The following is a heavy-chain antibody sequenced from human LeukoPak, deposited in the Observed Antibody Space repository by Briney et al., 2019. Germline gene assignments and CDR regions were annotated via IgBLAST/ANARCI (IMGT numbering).Heavy chain of an antibody. D-gene: IGHD3-10*01. CDR1: GYTFTSYV. CDR2: MNPNSGNT. J-gene: IGHJ5*02. Sequence: ASVTVSCKASGYTFTSYVINWVRQATGQGLEWMGWMNPNSGNTGYAQKFQGRVTMTRNTSISTAYMELSSLRSEDTAVYYCASWHMVRGVKGLDPWGQGTLVTVSS. V-gene: IGHV1-8*01. CDR3: ASWHMVRGVKGLDP.